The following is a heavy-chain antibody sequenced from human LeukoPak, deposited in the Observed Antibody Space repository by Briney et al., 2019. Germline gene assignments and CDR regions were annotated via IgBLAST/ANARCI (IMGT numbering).Heavy chain of an antibody. J-gene: IGHJ4*02. Sequence: PSETLSLTCTVSGGSISTHYWSWIRQPPGGGLEWIGYISYTGSTKYNPSLKNRVSISVDTSKNQFSLKVSSVTAADPSVYYCARYYSGSYFDYWGQGTLVTVSS. CDR2: ISYTGST. V-gene: IGHV4-59*11. CDR1: GGSISTHY. CDR3: ARYYSGSYFDY. D-gene: IGHD1-26*01.